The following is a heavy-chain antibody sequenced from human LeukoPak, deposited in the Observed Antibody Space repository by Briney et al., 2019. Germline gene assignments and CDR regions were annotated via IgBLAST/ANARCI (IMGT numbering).Heavy chain of an antibody. CDR2: ISAFNGNT. J-gene: IGHJ4*02. CDR1: GYTLTTYG. CDR3: ARFGSSWHSNFDY. Sequence: EASVNVSCKSSGYTLTTYGFSWVRQAPGQGLEWMGWISAFNGNTNYAQNLQGRVSMTTDTSTSTAYMELRSLRSDDTAVYYCARFGSSWHSNFDYWGQGTLVTVSS. V-gene: IGHV1-18*01. D-gene: IGHD6-13*01.